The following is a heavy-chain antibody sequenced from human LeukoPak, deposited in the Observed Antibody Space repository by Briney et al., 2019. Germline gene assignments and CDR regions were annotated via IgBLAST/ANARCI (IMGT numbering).Heavy chain of an antibody. CDR3: ARDQTRGYSYGYGGSFGMDV. J-gene: IGHJ6*02. V-gene: IGHV1-24*01. CDR1: GYTLTELS. D-gene: IGHD5-18*01. Sequence: GASVKVSCKVSGYTLTELSMHWVRQAPGKGLEWMGGFDPEDGETIYAQKFQGRVTITADESTSTAYMELSSLRSEDTAVYYCARDQTRGYSYGYGGSFGMDVWGQGTTVTVSS. CDR2: FDPEDGET.